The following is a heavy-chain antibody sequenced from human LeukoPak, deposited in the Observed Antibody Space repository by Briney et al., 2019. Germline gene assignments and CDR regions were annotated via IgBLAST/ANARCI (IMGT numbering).Heavy chain of an antibody. J-gene: IGHJ4*02. CDR1: GGSISSYY. CDR3: ARDTGPSGTAFDY. V-gene: IGHV4-59*01. CDR2: IYYSAST. D-gene: IGHD2-2*01. Sequence: SETLSLTCTVSGGSISSYYWSWIRQPPGKGLEWVVYIYYSASTNYNPSLKSRLTISVDTSKNQFCLKLSSVTAADTAVYYCARDTGPSGTAFDYWGRGTLVTVS.